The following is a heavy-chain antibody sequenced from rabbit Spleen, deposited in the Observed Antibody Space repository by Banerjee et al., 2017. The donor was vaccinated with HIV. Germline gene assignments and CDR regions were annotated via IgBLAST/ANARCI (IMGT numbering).Heavy chain of an antibody. V-gene: IGHV1S40*01. D-gene: IGHD1-1*01. CDR2: IDTGSSGFT. CDR3: ARDLTGVIGWNFDF. CDR1: GVSFSSSSY. J-gene: IGHJ4*01. Sequence: QSLEESGGDLVKPGASLTLTCTASGVSFSSSSYMCWVRQAPGKGLEWIACIDTGSSGFTYFATWAKGRFTCSKTSSTTVTLQMTRLTAADTAIYFCARDLTGVIGWNFDFWGPGTLVTVS.